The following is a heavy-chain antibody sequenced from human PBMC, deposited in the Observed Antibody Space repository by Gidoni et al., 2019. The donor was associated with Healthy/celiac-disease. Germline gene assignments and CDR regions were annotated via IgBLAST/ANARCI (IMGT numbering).Heavy chain of an antibody. V-gene: IGHV1-69*02. J-gene: IGHJ3*02. CDR2: IIPILGIA. Sequence: QVQLVQSGAEVKKPGSSVKVSCKASGGTFSSYTISWVRQAPGQGLEWMGRIIPILGIANYAQKFQGRVTITADKSTSTAYMELSSLRSEDTAVYYCAISITIFGVVDNDAFDIWGQGTMVTVSS. CDR3: AISITIFGVVDNDAFDI. D-gene: IGHD3-3*01. CDR1: GGTFSSYT.